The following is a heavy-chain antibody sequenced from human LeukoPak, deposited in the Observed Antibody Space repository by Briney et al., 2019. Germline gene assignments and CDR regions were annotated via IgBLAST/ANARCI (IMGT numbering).Heavy chain of an antibody. J-gene: IGHJ5*02. D-gene: IGHD3-10*01. CDR2: IWYDGSNK. CDR3: ARSLERNYCSGSYYISNWFDP. V-gene: IGHV3-33*01. Sequence: QPGRSLRLSCASSGFTFSNYGMHWVRQPPGKGLEWVAVIWYDGSNKYYADSVQVRFTISSDNSKNTLYLEMNSLRAEDTGVYYCARSLERNYCSGSYYISNWFDPWGQGNLVTVSS. CDR1: GFTFSNYG.